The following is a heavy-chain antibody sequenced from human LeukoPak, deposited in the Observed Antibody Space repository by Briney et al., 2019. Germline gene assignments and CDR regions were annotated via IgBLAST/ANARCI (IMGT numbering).Heavy chain of an antibody. J-gene: IGHJ2*01. CDR2: INTDGSST. V-gene: IGHV3-74*01. Sequence: GGSLRLSCAASGFTFGNYWMYWVRQAPGKGLVWVSRINTDGSSTTYAASVKDRLTISRDNAKNTLFLQMSTLRAEDTALYYCAKDILPFTAVTAFDLWGRGTLVTVSS. CDR1: GFTFGNYW. CDR3: AKDILPFTAVTAFDL. D-gene: IGHD4-17*01.